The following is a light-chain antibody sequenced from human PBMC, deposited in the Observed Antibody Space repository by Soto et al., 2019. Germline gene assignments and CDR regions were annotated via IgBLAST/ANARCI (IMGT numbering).Light chain of an antibody. Sequence: QSVLTQPPSVSGAPGPRVTISCTGSSSNIGAVYDVHWYQHLPGTAPKLLIYGNSNRPSGVPDRFSGSKSGTSASLAITGLQAEDEADYYCQSYDSSLSGSVFGGGTKLTVL. V-gene: IGLV1-40*01. CDR3: QSYDSSLSGSV. CDR2: GNS. CDR1: SSNIGAVYD. J-gene: IGLJ2*01.